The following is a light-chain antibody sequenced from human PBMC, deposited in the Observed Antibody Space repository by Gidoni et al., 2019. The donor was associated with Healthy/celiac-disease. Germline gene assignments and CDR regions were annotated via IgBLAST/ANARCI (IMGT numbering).Light chain of an antibody. CDR3: QQYNNWPPRT. Sequence: EIVMTQAPATLSVSPGERATLSCRASQSVSSNLAWYQQKPGQAPRLLIYGASTSGSWTEFTLTISSLQSEDFAVYYCQQYNNWPPRTFXQXTKVEIK. CDR2: GAS. CDR1: QSVSSN. J-gene: IGKJ1*01. V-gene: IGKV3-15*01.